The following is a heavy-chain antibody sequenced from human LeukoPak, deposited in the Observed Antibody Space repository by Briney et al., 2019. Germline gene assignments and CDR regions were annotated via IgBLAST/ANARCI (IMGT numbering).Heavy chain of an antibody. CDR2: INHSGST. Sequence: PSETLSLTCAVYGGSLSGYYWSWIRQPPGKGLEWIGEINHSGSTNYNPSLKSRVTISVDTSKNQFSLKLSSVTAADTAVYYCARGSTYWYFDLWGRGTLVTVSS. CDR1: GGSLSGYY. CDR3: ARGSTYWYFDL. J-gene: IGHJ2*01. V-gene: IGHV4-34*01.